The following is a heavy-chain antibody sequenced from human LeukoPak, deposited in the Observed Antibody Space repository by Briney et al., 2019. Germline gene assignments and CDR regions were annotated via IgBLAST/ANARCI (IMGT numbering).Heavy chain of an antibody. CDR1: GFTFSSYW. V-gene: IGHV3-7*01. D-gene: IGHD4-11*01. CDR3: ARRRQSDQYSNTAYNWFDP. Sequence: PGGSLRLSCAASGFTFSSYWMSWVRQAPGKGLEWVANIKQDGSEKYYVDSVKGRFTISRDNAKNSLYLQMNSLRAEDTAVYYCARRRQSDQYSNTAYNWFDPWGQGTLVTVSS. CDR2: IKQDGSEK. J-gene: IGHJ5*02.